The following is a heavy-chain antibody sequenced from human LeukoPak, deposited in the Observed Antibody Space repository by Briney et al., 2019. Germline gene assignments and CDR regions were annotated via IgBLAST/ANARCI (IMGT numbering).Heavy chain of an antibody. J-gene: IGHJ3*02. V-gene: IGHV4-59*01. CDR2: IYYSGST. D-gene: IGHD6-19*01. Sequence: SETPSLTCTVSGGSISSYYWSWIRQPPGKGLEWIGYIYYSGSTNYNPSLKSRVTISVDTSKNQFSLKLSSVTAADTAVYYCARDQGYSSGWYFAFDIWGQGTMVTVSS. CDR3: ARDQGYSSGWYFAFDI. CDR1: GGSISSYY.